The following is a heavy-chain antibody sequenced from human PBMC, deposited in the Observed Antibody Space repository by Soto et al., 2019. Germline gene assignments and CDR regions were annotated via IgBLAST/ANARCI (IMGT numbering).Heavy chain of an antibody. J-gene: IGHJ5*02. CDR1: GGSISSGDSY. D-gene: IGHD5-12*01. CDR2: IYYSGST. V-gene: IGHV4-30-4*01. CDR3: ASDGGYETGEGWFDP. Sequence: QVQLQESGPGLVKPSQTLSLTCTVSGGSISSGDSYWSWIRQPPGKGLEWIGYIYYSGSTYYNPSLKSRVTIPVDPTKNQFDLELSSGTATDTAVYYCASDGGYETGEGWFDPWGQGTLVTVSS.